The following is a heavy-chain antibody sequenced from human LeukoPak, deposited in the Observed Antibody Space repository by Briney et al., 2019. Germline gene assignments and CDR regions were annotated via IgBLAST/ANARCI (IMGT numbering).Heavy chain of an antibody. CDR2: IYTSGST. V-gene: IGHV4-4*07. CDR3: AKKNYAPPPHDAFDF. J-gene: IGHJ3*01. CDR1: GGSISSYY. D-gene: IGHD1-7*01. Sequence: PSETLSLTCTVSGGSISSYYWSWIRQPAGKGLEWIGRIYTSGSTNYNPSLKSRVTMSVDTSKNQFSLKLSSVTAADTAVYYCAKKNYAPPPHDAFDFGGQGKMVTVFS.